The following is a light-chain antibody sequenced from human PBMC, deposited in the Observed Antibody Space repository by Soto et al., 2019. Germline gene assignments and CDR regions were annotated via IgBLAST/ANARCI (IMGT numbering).Light chain of an antibody. CDR3: QQYDRTPLT. CDR1: QNLLYSSNNKNY. CDR2: WAS. J-gene: IGKJ4*01. V-gene: IGKV4-1*01. Sequence: DIVMTQSPDSLAVSLGERATINCKSSQNLLYSSNNKNYLACYQQTPGQPPKLLIYWASTRESGVPDRFSGSGSGTDFTLTISSLQAEDVAVYYCQQYDRTPLTFGGGTKVEIK.